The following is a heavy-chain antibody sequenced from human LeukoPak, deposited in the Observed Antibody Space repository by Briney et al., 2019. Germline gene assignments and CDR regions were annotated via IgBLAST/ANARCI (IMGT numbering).Heavy chain of an antibody. CDR1: GGSISSYY. V-gene: IGHV4-59*01. CDR3: ARERGSYYDSSGYYYEDEYYFDY. J-gene: IGHJ4*02. Sequence: SETLSLTCTVSGGSISSYYWSWIRQPPGKGLEWIGYIYYSGSTNYNPSLKSRVTISVDTSKNQFSLKLSSVTAADTAVYYCARERGSYYDSSGYYYEDEYYFDYWGRGTLVTVSS. D-gene: IGHD3-22*01. CDR2: IYYSGST.